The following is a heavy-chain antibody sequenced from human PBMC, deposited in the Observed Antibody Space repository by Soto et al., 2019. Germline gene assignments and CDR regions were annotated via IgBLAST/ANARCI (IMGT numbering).Heavy chain of an antibody. CDR2: ISSSSSTI. CDR1: GFTFSSYS. Sequence: GGSLRLSCAASGFTFSSYSMNWVRQAPGKGLEWVSYISSSSSTIYYADSVKGRFTISRDNAKNSLYLQMNSLRAEDTAVYYCARVTASWKYGFDYWGQGTLDTVSS. J-gene: IGHJ4*02. CDR3: ARVTASWKYGFDY. D-gene: IGHD1-7*01. V-gene: IGHV3-48*01.